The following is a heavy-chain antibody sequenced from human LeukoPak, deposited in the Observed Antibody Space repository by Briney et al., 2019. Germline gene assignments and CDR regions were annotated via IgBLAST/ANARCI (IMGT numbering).Heavy chain of an antibody. V-gene: IGHV1-2*02. Sequence: GASVKVSCKASGYTFTGYYMHWVRQAPGQGLEWMGWINPNSGGTNYAQKFQGRVTMTRDTSISTACMELSRLRSDDTAVYYCARDVSSSSRANYYYYYYMDVWGQGTLVTVSS. CDR3: ARDVSSSSRANYYYYYYMDV. CDR1: GYTFTGYY. CDR2: INPNSGGT. D-gene: IGHD6-6*01. J-gene: IGHJ6*03.